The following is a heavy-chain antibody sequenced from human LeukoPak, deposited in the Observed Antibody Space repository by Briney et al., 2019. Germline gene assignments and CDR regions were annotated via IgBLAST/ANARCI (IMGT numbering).Heavy chain of an antibody. J-gene: IGHJ4*02. CDR3: ARDQSLVAYSSTWFDY. CDR1: GYTFTNYG. V-gene: IGHV1-18*01. D-gene: IGHD6-13*01. CDR2: ISAYNGNT. Sequence: ASVKVSCKTSGYTFTNYGLSWVRQAPGQGLEWMGWISAYNGNTDYAQNLQGRVTLTTDTSTTTAYMELRSLGSDDTAVYYCARDQSLVAYSSTWFDYWGQGALVTVSS.